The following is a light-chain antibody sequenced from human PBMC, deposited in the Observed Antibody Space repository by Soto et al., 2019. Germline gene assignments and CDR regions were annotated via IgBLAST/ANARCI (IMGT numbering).Light chain of an antibody. V-gene: IGKV1-27*01. CDR1: QDISDH. J-gene: IGKJ1*01. CDR3: QKYNRTPRT. CDR2: EAS. Sequence: DFQMTQSPSSLSASVGDRVTITCRASQDISDHLAWYQHKPGKVPKLLIYEASTLLPGVPSRFSGGGSGTDFTLTISSLQPEDVATYYCQKYNRTPRTFGQGTKVELK.